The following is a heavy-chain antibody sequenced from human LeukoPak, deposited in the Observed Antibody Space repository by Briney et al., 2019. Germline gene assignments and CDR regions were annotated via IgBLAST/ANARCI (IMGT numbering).Heavy chain of an antibody. Sequence: GGSLRLSCAASRFTFSSYGMHWVRQAPGKGLEWVAFIRYDGINKYYADSVKGRFTISRDNSKNTLYLQMNRLRAEDTAVYYCAKVPLIAAPKHFDYWGQGTLVTVSS. J-gene: IGHJ4*02. CDR3: AKVPLIAAPKHFDY. V-gene: IGHV3-30*02. CDR2: IRYDGINK. D-gene: IGHD6-13*01. CDR1: RFTFSSYG.